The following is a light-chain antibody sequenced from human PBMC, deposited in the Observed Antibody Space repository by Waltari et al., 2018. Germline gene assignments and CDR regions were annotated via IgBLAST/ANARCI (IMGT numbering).Light chain of an antibody. CDR1: NLGDQY. CDR2: RET. V-gene: IGLV3-1*01. Sequence: SYELTQPPSVSVSPGQTASISCSGDNLGDQYASWYQQKPGQSPVLVIYRETMRSSGIPERFSGSNSGNTATLTISATQPLDEADYFCQAGDGSTVVFGGGTKLTVL. CDR3: QAGDGSTVV. J-gene: IGLJ2*01.